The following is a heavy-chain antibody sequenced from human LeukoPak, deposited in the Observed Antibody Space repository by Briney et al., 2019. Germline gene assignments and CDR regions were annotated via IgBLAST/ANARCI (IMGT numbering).Heavy chain of an antibody. J-gene: IGHJ3*02. Sequence: SETLSLTCAVYGGSFSGYYWDWIRQPPGKGLEWIGTIYYSGSTSYNPSLTSRVTISVDTSKNQFSLNLRSVTAADTAVYFCARHKGQAEGKEAFDIWGQGTMVTVSS. CDR3: ARHKGQAEGKEAFDI. V-gene: IGHV4-34*01. D-gene: IGHD3-10*01. CDR2: IYYSGST. CDR1: GGSFSGYY.